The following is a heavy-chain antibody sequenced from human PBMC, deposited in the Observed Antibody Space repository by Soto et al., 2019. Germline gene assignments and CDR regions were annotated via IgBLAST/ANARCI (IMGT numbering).Heavy chain of an antibody. CDR1: GFTFSSYA. J-gene: IGHJ4*02. CDR2: VSGSGGST. D-gene: IGHD1-20*01. Sequence: PGASLRLSCAASGFTFSSYAISWARQAPGKGLEWISAVSGSGGSTYYADSVKGRFTISRDNSKDTLYLQMNNLRAEDTAVYYCAKPPDYNWNDYWGQGSLVTVS. CDR3: AKPPDYNWNDY. V-gene: IGHV3-23*01.